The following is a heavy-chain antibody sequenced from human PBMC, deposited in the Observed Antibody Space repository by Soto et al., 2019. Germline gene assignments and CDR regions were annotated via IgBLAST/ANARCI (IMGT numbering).Heavy chain of an antibody. CDR3: ARGVLH. V-gene: IGHV4-31*03. J-gene: IGHJ4*01. CDR1: GGSISSGGYY. Sequence: QVQLQESGPRLVQPSQTLSLTCTVSGGSISSGGYYWSWIRQHPGTGLEWIGPIFYTGSTYYNTSFKSRVTISVDTSRNQFSLIVNSVTAADMAVYYCARGVLHWGQGTLVTVSS. CDR2: IFYTGST.